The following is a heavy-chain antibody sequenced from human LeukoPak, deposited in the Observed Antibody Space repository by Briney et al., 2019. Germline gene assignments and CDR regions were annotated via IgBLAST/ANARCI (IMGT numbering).Heavy chain of an antibody. V-gene: IGHV3-30-3*01. D-gene: IGHD2-15*01. CDR1: GFTFSSYA. CDR2: ISYGGNYK. J-gene: IGHJ3*02. Sequence: PGGSLRLSCAASGFTFSSYAMHWVRQAPGKGLEWVAVISYGGNYKYNAGSVEGRITISRDNSKNTLYLQMSGLRAEDTAVYYCARSRGSPNSGEDAFDIWGQGTMVIVSS. CDR3: ARSRGSPNSGEDAFDI.